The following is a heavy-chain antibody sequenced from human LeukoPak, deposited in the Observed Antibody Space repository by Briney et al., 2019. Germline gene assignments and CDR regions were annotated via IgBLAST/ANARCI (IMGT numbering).Heavy chain of an antibody. CDR1: GGSFSGYY. Sequence: SETLSLTCAVYGGSFSGYYWSWIRQPPGKGLEWIEEINHSGSTNYNSSLKSRVTISVDTSKNQFSLKLSSVTAADTAVYYCARGSSLVRRLRRWFDPWGQGTLVTVSS. J-gene: IGHJ5*02. CDR2: INHSGST. CDR3: ARGSSLVRRLRRWFDP. V-gene: IGHV4-34*01. D-gene: IGHD4-17*01.